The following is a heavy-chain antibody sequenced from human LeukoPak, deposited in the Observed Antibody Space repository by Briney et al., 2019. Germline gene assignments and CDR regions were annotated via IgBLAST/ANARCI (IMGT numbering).Heavy chain of an antibody. Sequence: GGSLRLSCAASGFTFNTYSTSWVRQAPGKGLEWVSIISRASESIFYADSVKGRFTISRDNAKNSLYLQMNGLRAEDTAVYYCARGATDVTRWFDPWGQGTRVTVSS. CDR1: GFTFNTYS. CDR3: ARGATDVTRWFDP. CDR2: ISRASESI. J-gene: IGHJ5*02. V-gene: IGHV3-21*01. D-gene: IGHD1-1*01.